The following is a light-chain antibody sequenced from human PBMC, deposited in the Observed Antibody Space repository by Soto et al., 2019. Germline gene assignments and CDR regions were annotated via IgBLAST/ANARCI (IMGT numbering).Light chain of an antibody. Sequence: QSALTQPPSASGSPGQSVTISCTGTSSDVGTYNYVSWHQQHPGKAPKLLIYDVSKRPSGVPDRFSGSKSGNTASLTVSGLQAEDEADYYCISYARSDTYVFGTGTKVTVL. J-gene: IGLJ1*01. CDR3: ISYARSDTYV. V-gene: IGLV2-8*01. CDR2: DVS. CDR1: SSDVGTYNY.